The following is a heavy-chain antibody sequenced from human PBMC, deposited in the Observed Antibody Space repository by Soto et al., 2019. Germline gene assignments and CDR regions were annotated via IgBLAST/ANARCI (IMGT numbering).Heavy chain of an antibody. CDR3: ARSPGVFDY. CDR1: GGTFSSLA. CDR2: LVPVFGTA. J-gene: IGHJ4*02. Sequence: QVQLVQSGAEVKKPRSAVQVSCTASGGTFSSLAISWVRQAPGQGLEWMGGLVPVFGTANYAQKFQDRVTITADKSTSTSYMELSSLRSEDTAGYYCARSPGVFDYWGQGTLVTVSS. D-gene: IGHD3-10*01. V-gene: IGHV1-69*06.